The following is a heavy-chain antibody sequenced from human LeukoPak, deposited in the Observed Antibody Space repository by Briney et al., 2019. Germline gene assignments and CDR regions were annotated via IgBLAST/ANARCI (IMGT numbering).Heavy chain of an antibody. J-gene: IGHJ4*02. CDR3: ARRGPHYDSPTDY. D-gene: IGHD3-3*01. V-gene: IGHV5-51*01. CDR2: IYPGDSDT. Sequence: GESLKISCKGSGYSFTSYWIGLVRQMLGKGLEWMGIIYPGDSDTRYSPSFQGQVTISADKSISTAYLQWSSLKASDTAMYYCARRGPHYDSPTDYWGQGTLVAVSS. CDR1: GYSFTSYW.